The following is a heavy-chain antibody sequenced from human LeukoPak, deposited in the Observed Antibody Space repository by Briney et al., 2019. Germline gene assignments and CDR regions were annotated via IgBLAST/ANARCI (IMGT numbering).Heavy chain of an antibody. CDR3: ARGPYYYYYMDV. Sequence: GGALRLSCAASGFTFSSYSMNWVRQAPGKGLEWVSSISSSSSYIYYADSVKGRFTISRNKAKNSLYLQMNSLRAEDTAVYYCARGPYYYYYMDVWGKGTTVTVSS. CDR2: ISSSSSYI. J-gene: IGHJ6*03. V-gene: IGHV3-21*01. CDR1: GFTFSSYS.